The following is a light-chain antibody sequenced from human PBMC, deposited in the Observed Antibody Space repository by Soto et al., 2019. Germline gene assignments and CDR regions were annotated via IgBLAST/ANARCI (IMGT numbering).Light chain of an antibody. V-gene: IGKV1-27*01. CDR3: QKYNSAPFT. J-gene: IGKJ3*01. CDR1: QGITNY. CDR2: AAS. Sequence: DIQMTQSPSSLSASVGDRITITCRASQGITNYLAWYQQKPGKGPGLLIFAASTLQSGVPFRFSGSGSWTDFTLTISSLQPEDVATYYCQKYNSAPFTFGPGNNVV.